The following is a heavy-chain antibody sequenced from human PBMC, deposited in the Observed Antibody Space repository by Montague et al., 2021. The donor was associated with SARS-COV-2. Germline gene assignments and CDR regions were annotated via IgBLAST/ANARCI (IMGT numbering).Heavy chain of an antibody. CDR1: GGSFTDFY. V-gene: IGHV4-34*01. CDR3: ARGQVTVFANLIAFPAAGAIDA. J-gene: IGHJ3*01. Sequence: SETLSLTCAVYGGSFTDFYWTWIRQPPGKGLEWIGESNDRGSSNYNPSLKNRVTISVDESKNQISLKLTSVTAADTATYYCARGQVTVFANLIAFPAAGAIDAWGQGTTVTVS. D-gene: IGHD3-16*02. CDR2: SNDRGSS.